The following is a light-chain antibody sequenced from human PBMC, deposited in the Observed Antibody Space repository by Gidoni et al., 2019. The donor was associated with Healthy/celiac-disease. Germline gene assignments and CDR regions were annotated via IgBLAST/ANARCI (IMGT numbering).Light chain of an antibody. CDR1: KLGAKY. J-gene: IGLJ2*01. CDR3: QAWDSSTVV. CDR2: QDS. Sequence: SHELTQPPSVSVSPGQTASITCSGDKLGAKYACWYQQKPGQSPVLVIYQDSKRPSGIPERFSGSNSGNTATLTISGTQAMDEADYYCQAWDSSTVVFGGGTKLTGL. V-gene: IGLV3-1*01.